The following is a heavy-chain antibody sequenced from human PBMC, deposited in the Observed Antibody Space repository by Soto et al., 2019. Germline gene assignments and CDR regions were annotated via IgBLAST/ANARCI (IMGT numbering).Heavy chain of an antibody. D-gene: IGHD4-17*01. CDR2: ISGSGGST. V-gene: IGHV3-23*01. J-gene: IGHJ4*02. CDR1: GFTFSSYA. Sequence: GGSLRLSCAASGFTFSSYAMSWVRQAPGKGLEWVSAISGSGGSTYYADSVKGRFTISRDNSKNTLYLQMNSLRAEDTAVYYCAKSKESGTTVTADYWGQGTLVTVSS. CDR3: AKSKESGTTVTADY.